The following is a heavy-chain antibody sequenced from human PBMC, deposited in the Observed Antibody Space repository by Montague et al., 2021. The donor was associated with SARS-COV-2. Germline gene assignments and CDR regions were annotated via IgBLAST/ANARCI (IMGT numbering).Heavy chain of an antibody. CDR2: IFGSADGT. J-gene: IGHJ2*01. Sequence: SLRLSCAASGFAFNNFAMTWVRQAPGKGLEWVSSIFGSADGTYYADSVKGRFTISRDNSKNTLYLQMNSLRAEDTAKYYCAKQRGGGAVVYWYFDFWGRGTVVSVSS. CDR3: AKQRGGGAVVYWYFDF. CDR1: GFAFNNFA. V-gene: IGHV3-23*01. D-gene: IGHD6-25*01.